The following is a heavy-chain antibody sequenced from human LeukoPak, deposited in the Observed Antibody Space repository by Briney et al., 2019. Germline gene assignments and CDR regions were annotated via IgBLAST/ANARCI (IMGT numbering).Heavy chain of an antibody. CDR3: ASLRERSYYARGFDY. Sequence: SETLSLTCTVSGGSIRSSSYYWGRIRQPPGKGLEWIGSIYYSGSTYYNPSLKSRVTISVDTSKNQFSLKLSSVTAADTAVYYCASLRERSYYARGFDYWGQGTLVTVSS. D-gene: IGHD1-26*01. CDR1: GGSIRSSSYY. V-gene: IGHV4-39*01. J-gene: IGHJ4*02. CDR2: IYYSGST.